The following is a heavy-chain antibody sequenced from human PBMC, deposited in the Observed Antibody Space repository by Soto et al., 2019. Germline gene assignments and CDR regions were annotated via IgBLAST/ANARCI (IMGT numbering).Heavy chain of an antibody. V-gene: IGHV1-69*02. D-gene: IGHD2-8*02. CDR1: GGTFSSSS. CDR3: ARRTGTSRAYYYSSGMDV. J-gene: IGHJ6*02. CDR2: IIPILGIA. Sequence: QVQLVQSGAEVKKPGSSVKVSCKASGGTFSSSSISWVRQAPGQGLEWMGRIIPILGIANHAQKFQGRVTITADNSTDTAYIDLSSLSSADTAVYYCARRTGTSRAYYYSSGMDVWGQGPTVTVSS.